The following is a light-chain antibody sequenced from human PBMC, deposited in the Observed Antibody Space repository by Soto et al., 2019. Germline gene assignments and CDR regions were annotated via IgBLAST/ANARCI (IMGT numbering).Light chain of an antibody. Sequence: KLSAAAVSVYQGERATLSCRASQSVSSNLAWYQQKPGQAPRLLIYDASRRATGVPDRFSGSGSGTDFTLTISRLEPEDFTLYYCTHYGNSPRTFAQRTKL. CDR1: QSVSSN. CDR2: DAS. CDR3: THYGNSPRT. J-gene: IGKJ1*01. V-gene: IGKV3-20*01.